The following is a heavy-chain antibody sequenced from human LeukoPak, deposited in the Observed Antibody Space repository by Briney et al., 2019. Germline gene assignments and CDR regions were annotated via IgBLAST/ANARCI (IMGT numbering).Heavy chain of an antibody. CDR3: AKDIAVAGTKVGY. D-gene: IGHD6-19*01. CDR2: ISYDGSNK. V-gene: IGHV3-30*04. J-gene: IGHJ4*02. CDR1: GFTFSSYA. Sequence: GGSLRLSCAASGFTFSSYAMHWVRQAPGKGLEWVAVISYDGSNKYYADSVKGRFTISRDNSKNTLYLQMNSLRAEDTAVYYCAKDIAVAGTKVGYWGQGTLVTVSS.